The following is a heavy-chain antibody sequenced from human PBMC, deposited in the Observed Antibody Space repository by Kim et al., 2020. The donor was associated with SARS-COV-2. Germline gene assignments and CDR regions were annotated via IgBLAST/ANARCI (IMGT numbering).Heavy chain of an antibody. Sequence: GGSLRLSCAASGITFTSYTLNWVRQAPGKGLEWVSSISSSSNSKYYADSVRGRFTISRDNAKNSLYLQMHGLRVKDTAVYFCAREFGWEVAFDYWGQGTLVTVSS. CDR1: GITFTSYT. D-gene: IGHD1-26*01. V-gene: IGHV3-21*01. CDR2: ISSSSNSK. CDR3: AREFGWEVAFDY. J-gene: IGHJ4*02.